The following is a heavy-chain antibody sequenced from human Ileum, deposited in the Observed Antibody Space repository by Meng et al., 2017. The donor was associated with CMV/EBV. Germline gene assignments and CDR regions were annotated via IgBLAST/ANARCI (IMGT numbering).Heavy chain of an antibody. D-gene: IGHD1-26*01. CDR1: GVTFSRSW. V-gene: IGHV3-74*03. Sequence: LRLSCAASGVTFSRSWMHWVRQVPGKGLVWVSRLTSDGRTTYADSVEGRFTISRDDATSTLYLQMNSLRAEDTAVYYCARDGSYNFDYWGQGTLVTVSS. J-gene: IGHJ4*02. CDR2: LTSDGRTT. CDR3: ARDGSYNFDY.